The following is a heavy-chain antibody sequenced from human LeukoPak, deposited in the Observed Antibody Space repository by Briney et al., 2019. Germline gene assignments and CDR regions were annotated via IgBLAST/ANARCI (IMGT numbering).Heavy chain of an antibody. CDR3: ARNSGSNPFDY. J-gene: IGHJ4*02. CDR2: IEHDGSQK. CDR1: GFTFSSYW. V-gene: IGHV3-7*01. Sequence: GGSLRLSCAASGFTFSSYWLSWVRQAPGKGLEWVASIEHDGSQKYYVDSVRGRFTISRDNAKNSVYLQTNSLRVEDTAVYYCARNSGSNPFDYWGQGTLVTVSS. D-gene: IGHD1-26*01.